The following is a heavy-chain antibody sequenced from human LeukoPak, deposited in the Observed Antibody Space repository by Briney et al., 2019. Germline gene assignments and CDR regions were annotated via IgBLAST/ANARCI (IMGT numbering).Heavy chain of an antibody. CDR1: GGSISSGGYY. J-gene: IGHJ6*02. CDR2: IYYSGST. V-gene: IGHV4-31*03. Sequence: SETLSLTCTVSGGSISSGGYYWSWIRQHPGKGLEWIGYIYYSGSTYYNPSLKSRVTISVDTSKNQFSLKLSSVTAADTAVYYCARGLDYYYYYYGMDVWGQGTTVTVSS. CDR3: ARGLDYYYYYYGMDV. D-gene: IGHD1-1*01.